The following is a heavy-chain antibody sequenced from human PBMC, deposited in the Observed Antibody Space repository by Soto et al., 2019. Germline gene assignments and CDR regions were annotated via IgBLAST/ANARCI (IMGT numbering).Heavy chain of an antibody. CDR2: ISSSSGYT. CDR1: GFTFSDYY. J-gene: IGHJ4*02. D-gene: IGHD3-3*01. V-gene: IGHV3-11*06. Sequence: WGSLRLSCAASGFTFSDYYMSWIRQAPGKGLQWVSYISSSSGYTNYADSVKGRFTISRDNAKNSLYLQMNSLRSEDTAGYYCTKEYDRIDYRVQGTLVTFSS. CDR3: TKEYDRIDY.